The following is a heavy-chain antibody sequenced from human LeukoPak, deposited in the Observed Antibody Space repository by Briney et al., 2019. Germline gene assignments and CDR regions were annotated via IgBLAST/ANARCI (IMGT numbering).Heavy chain of an antibody. Sequence: GGSLRLSCAASGFTFSSYWMHWVRQAPGKGLVWVSRINSDGSSTSYADSVKGRFTISRDNSKNTLYLQMNSLRAEDTAVYYCARGREAGWLVPGYWGQGTLVTVSS. CDR1: GFTFSSYW. D-gene: IGHD6-19*01. CDR3: ARGREAGWLVPGY. CDR2: INSDGSST. V-gene: IGHV3-74*01. J-gene: IGHJ4*02.